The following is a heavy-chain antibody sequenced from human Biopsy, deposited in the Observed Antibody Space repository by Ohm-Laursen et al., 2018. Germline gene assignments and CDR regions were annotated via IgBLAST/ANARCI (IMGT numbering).Heavy chain of an antibody. CDR3: ARGPRGLVVITTTALYFDY. Sequence: ASVKASCKASAHTFTSYYLHWVRQAPGEGLEWMGRINPNNDNTAYAQKFQGRITMTKDTSTSTVYMDMSSLTFDDSAVYYCARGPRGLVVITTTALYFDYWGQGNLVTVSS. CDR2: INPNNDNT. V-gene: IGHV1-46*01. D-gene: IGHD3-22*01. CDR1: AHTFTSYY. J-gene: IGHJ4*02.